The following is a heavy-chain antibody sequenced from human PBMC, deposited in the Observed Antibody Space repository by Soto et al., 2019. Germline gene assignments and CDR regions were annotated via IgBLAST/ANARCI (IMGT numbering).Heavy chain of an antibody. Sequence: QVQLQQWGAGLLKPSETLSLTCAVYGGSFSGYYWSWIRQPPGKGLEWIGEINHSGSTNYNPSLKSRVTISVDTSKNQFSLKLSSVTAADTAVYYCARLRGGRAYCGGDCSPSWFDPWGQGTLVTVSS. CDR1: GGSFSGYY. D-gene: IGHD2-21*02. V-gene: IGHV4-34*01. CDR2: INHSGST. J-gene: IGHJ5*02. CDR3: ARLRGGRAYCGGDCSPSWFDP.